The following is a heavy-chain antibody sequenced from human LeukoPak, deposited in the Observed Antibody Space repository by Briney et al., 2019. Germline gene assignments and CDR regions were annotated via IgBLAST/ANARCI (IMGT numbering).Heavy chain of an antibody. D-gene: IGHD3-10*01. CDR1: GGSFSGYY. J-gene: IGHJ5*02. Sequence: NPSETLSLTCAVYGGSFSGYYWSWIRQPPGKGLEWIGEINHSGSTNYNPSLKSRVTISVDTSKNQFSLKLSSVTAADTAVYYCARESLLWFGEPFDPWGQGTLVTVSS. CDR2: INHSGST. CDR3: ARESLLWFGEPFDP. V-gene: IGHV4-34*01.